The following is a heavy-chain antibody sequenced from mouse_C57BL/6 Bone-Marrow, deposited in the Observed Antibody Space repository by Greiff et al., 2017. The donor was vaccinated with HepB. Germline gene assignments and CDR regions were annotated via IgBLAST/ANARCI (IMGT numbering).Heavy chain of an antibody. J-gene: IGHJ4*01. CDR1: GFTFSDYG. Sequence: EVQLKESGGGLVKPGGSLKLSCAASGFTFSDYGMHWVRQAPEKGLEWVAYISSGSSTIYYADTVKGRFTISRDNAKNTLFLQMTSLRSEDTAMYYCARRISYYAMDYWGQGTSVTVSS. CDR2: ISSGSSTI. V-gene: IGHV5-17*01. CDR3: ARRISYYAMDY.